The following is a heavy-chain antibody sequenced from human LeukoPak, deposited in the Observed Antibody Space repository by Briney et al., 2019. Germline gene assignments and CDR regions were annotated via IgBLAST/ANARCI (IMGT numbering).Heavy chain of an antibody. Sequence: PGGSLRLSCIASGFTFSSYEMSWVRQAPGKGLEWVSYISSSRGIFYADSVKGRFTISRDNAKNSLYLQMNSLRAEDTAVYYCATGFSYWGQGTLVTASS. V-gene: IGHV3-48*03. CDR2: ISSSRGI. CDR1: GFTFSSYE. J-gene: IGHJ4*02. CDR3: ATGFSY.